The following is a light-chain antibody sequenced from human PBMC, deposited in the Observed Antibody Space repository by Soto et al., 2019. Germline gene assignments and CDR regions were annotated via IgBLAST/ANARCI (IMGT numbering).Light chain of an antibody. Sequence: EIVLTQSPATLSVCPCERATLSCRASQSVSGDLAWYHHKPGQAPRLLIYDASTRALDTPARFAGSGAGTEFTLTISSLQSEDFAVYFCQQYHNWPITFGQGTRLEIK. J-gene: IGKJ5*01. V-gene: IGKV3-15*01. CDR1: QSVSGD. CDR3: QQYHNWPIT. CDR2: DAS.